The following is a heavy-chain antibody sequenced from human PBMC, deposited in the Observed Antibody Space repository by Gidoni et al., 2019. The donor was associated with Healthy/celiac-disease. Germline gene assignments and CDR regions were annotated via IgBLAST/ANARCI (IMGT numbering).Heavy chain of an antibody. CDR2: ISGSGGST. Sequence: EVQLLESGGGLVQPGGSLRLSCAAPGFTFSSYAMSWVREAPGKGLEGVSRISGSGGSTYYADSVKGRFTISRDNSKNTLYLQMNSLRAEDTAVYYCARGFRQAHFDYWGQGTLVTVSS. V-gene: IGHV3-23*01. D-gene: IGHD5-12*01. J-gene: IGHJ4*02. CDR1: GFTFSSYA. CDR3: ARGFRQAHFDY.